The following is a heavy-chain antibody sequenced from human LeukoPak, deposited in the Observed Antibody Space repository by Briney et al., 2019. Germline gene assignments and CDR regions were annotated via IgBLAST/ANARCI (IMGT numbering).Heavy chain of an antibody. J-gene: IGHJ6*03. D-gene: IGHD1-26*01. V-gene: IGHV1-69*06. CDR1: GYTFTSYY. CDR2: IIPIFGSA. CDR3: ARDIGRPEGGYYYMDV. Sequence: ASVKVSCKASGYTFTSYYMHWVRQAPGQGLEWMGGIIPIFGSAIYAQKFQGRVTITADTSTSTAYMELTSLRSEDTAMYYCARDIGRPEGGYYYMDVWGKGTTVIVSS.